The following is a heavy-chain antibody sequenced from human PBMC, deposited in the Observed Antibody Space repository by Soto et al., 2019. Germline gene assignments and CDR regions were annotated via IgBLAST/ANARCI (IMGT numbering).Heavy chain of an antibody. CDR2: INAYNGNK. V-gene: IGHV1-18*01. CDR3: ARDLGQQLFDY. CDR1: GYTFTSYG. D-gene: IGHD6-13*01. J-gene: IGHJ4*02. Sequence: QVQLVQSGAEVKKPGASVKVSCKASGYTFTSYGISWVRQAPGQGLEWMGWINAYNGNKKYAQKLQGRVTMTTDTSTSTASVELRSLRSDDTAVYYCARDLGQQLFDYWGQGTLVTVSS.